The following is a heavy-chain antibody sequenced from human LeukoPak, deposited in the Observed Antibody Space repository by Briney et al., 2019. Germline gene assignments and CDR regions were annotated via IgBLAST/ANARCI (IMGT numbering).Heavy chain of an antibody. Sequence: ASVKVSCKASGYTFTGYYMHWVRQAPGQGLEWMGWINPNSGGTNYAQKLQGRVTMTRDTSISTAYMELSRLRSDDTAVYYCARESRGDIVVVPAAPDRTILGGLDYWGQGTLVTVSS. V-gene: IGHV1-2*02. CDR3: ARESRGDIVVVPAAPDRTILGGLDY. CDR2: INPNSGGT. J-gene: IGHJ4*02. CDR1: GYTFTGYY. D-gene: IGHD2-2*01.